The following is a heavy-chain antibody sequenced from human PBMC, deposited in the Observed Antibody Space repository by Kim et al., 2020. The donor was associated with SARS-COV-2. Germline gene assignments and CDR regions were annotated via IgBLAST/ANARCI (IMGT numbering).Heavy chain of an antibody. Sequence: GRFTISRDDSKSIAYLQMNSLKTEDTAVYYCTRDQHIVVVTAIAACRFDYWGQGTLVTVSS. D-gene: IGHD2-21*02. CDR3: TRDQHIVVVTAIAACRFDY. V-gene: IGHV3-49*02. J-gene: IGHJ4*02.